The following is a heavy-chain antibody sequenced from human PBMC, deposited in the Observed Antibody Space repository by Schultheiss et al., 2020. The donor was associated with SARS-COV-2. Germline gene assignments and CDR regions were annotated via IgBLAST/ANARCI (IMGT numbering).Heavy chain of an antibody. V-gene: IGHV3-48*01. CDR3: ARDPSGSYYYYYGMDV. CDR1: GFTFSSYS. CDR2: ISWNSGSI. D-gene: IGHD1-26*01. Sequence: GSLRLSCAASGFTFSSYSMNWVRQAPGKGLEWVSGISWNSGSIGYADSVKGRFTISRDNSKNTLYLQMNSLRAEDTAVYYCARDPSGSYYYYYGMDVWGQGTTVTVSS. J-gene: IGHJ6*02.